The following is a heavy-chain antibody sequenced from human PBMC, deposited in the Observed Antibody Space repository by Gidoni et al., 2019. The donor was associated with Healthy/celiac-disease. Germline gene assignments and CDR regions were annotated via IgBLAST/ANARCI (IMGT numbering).Heavy chain of an antibody. CDR1: GFTFSSYS. Sequence: EVQLVESGGGLVKPGGSLRLSCAASGFTFSSYSMNWVRQAPGKGLEWVSSISSSSSYIYYAASVKGRFTISRDNAKNSLYLQMNSLRAEDTAVYYCARDGYNYKDYWGQGTLVTVSS. D-gene: IGHD5-12*01. CDR2: ISSSSSYI. J-gene: IGHJ4*02. V-gene: IGHV3-21*01. CDR3: ARDGYNYKDY.